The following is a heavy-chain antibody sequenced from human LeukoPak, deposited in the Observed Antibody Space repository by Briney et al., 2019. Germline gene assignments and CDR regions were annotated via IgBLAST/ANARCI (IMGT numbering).Heavy chain of an antibody. CDR2: MNPNSGNT. V-gene: IGHV1-8*02. D-gene: IGHD6-13*01. CDR3: ARGDSSSWPYYYYYYYMDV. CDR1: GGTFSSYA. Sequence: GASVKVSCKASGGTFSSYAINWVRQATGQGLEWMGWMNPNSGNTGYAQKFQGRVTMTRNTSISTAYMELSSLRSEDTAVYYCARGDSSSWPYYYYYYYMDVWGKGTTVTISS. J-gene: IGHJ6*03.